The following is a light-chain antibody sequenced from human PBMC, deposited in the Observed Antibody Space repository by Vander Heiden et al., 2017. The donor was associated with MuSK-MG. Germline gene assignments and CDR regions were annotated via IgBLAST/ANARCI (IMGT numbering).Light chain of an antibody. CDR1: SGDVWNYNL. CDR3: CSDAGSSTVI. Sequence: QSALTQPASVSGSPGQSITISCTGASGDVWNYNLVSWYQQHPGKAPKLMIYEVTKRPSGVSNRFSGSKSGNTASLTISGLQAEDEADYYCCSDAGSSTVIFGGGTKLTVL. V-gene: IGLV2-23*02. CDR2: EVT. J-gene: IGLJ2*01.